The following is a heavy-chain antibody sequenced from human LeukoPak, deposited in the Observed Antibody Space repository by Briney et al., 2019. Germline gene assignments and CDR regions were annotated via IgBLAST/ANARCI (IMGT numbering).Heavy chain of an antibody. CDR3: ARDPGIAVAGTIDY. CDR2: ISAYNGNT. CDR1: GYTFTSYG. V-gene: IGHV1-18*01. D-gene: IGHD6-19*01. J-gene: IGHJ4*02. Sequence: ASVKVSCKASGYTFTSYGISWVRQAPGQGLEWMGWISAYNGNTNYAQKLQGRVTMTTDTSTSTAYMELRSLGSDDTAVYYCARDPGIAVAGTIDYWGQGTLVTVSS.